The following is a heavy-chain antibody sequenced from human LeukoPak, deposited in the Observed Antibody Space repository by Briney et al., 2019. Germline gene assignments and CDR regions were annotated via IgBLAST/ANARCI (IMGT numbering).Heavy chain of an antibody. CDR2: IYYSGST. V-gene: IGHV4-61*01. D-gene: IGHD3-16*02. CDR1: GGSISSGSYY. Sequence: SQTLSLTCTVSGGSISSGSYYWSWIRQPSGKGLEWIGYIYYSGSTNYNPSFKSRVTISVDTSKNQFSLKLSSVTAADTAVYYCARSGSQYYDYVWGSYRSLHFDYWGQGTLVTVSS. J-gene: IGHJ4*02. CDR3: ARSGSQYYDYVWGSYRSLHFDY.